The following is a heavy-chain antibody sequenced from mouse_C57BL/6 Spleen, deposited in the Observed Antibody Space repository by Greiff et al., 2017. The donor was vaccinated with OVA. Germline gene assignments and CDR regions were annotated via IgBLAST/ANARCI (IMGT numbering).Heavy chain of an antibody. CDR1: GYTFTSYW. Sequence: QVQLKQPGTELVKPGASVKLSCKASGYTFTSYWMHWVKQRPGQGLEWIGNINPSNGGTNYNEKFKSKATLTVDKSSSTAYMQLSSLTSGDSAVYYCARSRTPGAMDYWGQGTSVTVSS. CDR3: ARSRTPGAMDY. J-gene: IGHJ4*01. V-gene: IGHV1-53*01. CDR2: INPSNGGT.